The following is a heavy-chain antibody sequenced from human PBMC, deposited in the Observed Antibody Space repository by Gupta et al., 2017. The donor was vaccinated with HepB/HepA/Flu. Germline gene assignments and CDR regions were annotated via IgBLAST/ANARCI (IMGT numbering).Heavy chain of an antibody. Sequence: EGQLVESGGGLVQPGGSLSLSCAASGFTFSSYEMNWVRQAPGKGLEWVSYISSSGSTIYYADSVKGRFTISRDNAKNSLYLQMNSLGAEDTAVYYCARDLGYSSSWPDWFDPWGQGTLVTVSS. J-gene: IGHJ5*02. V-gene: IGHV3-48*03. CDR3: ARDLGYSSSWPDWFDP. D-gene: IGHD6-13*01. CDR1: GFTFSSYE. CDR2: ISSSGSTI.